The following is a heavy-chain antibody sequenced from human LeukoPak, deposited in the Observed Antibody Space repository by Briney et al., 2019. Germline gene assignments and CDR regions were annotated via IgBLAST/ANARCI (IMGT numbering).Heavy chain of an antibody. J-gene: IGHJ5*02. Sequence: GGSLRLSCAASGFTFSDYYMSWIRRAPGKGLEWVSYISSSGSTIYYADSVKGRFTISRDNAKNSLYLQMNSLRAEDTAVYYCARDVYSSSWDNWFDPWGQGTLVTVSS. V-gene: IGHV3-11*04. CDR2: ISSSGSTI. CDR1: GFTFSDYY. CDR3: ARDVYSSSWDNWFDP. D-gene: IGHD6-13*01.